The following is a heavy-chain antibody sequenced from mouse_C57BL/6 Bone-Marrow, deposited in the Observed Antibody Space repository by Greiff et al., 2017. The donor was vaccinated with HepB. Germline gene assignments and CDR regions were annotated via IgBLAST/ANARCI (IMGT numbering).Heavy chain of an antibody. CDR2: ISSGSSTI. Sequence: EVKLVESGGGLVKPGGSLKLSCAASGFTFSDYGMHWVRQAPEKGLEWVAYISSGSSTIYYADTVKGRFTISRDNAKNTLYLQMTSLRSEDTAMYDCAREDGSYDYDDGCYWYFDVWGTGATVTVSS. J-gene: IGHJ1*03. CDR3: AREDGSYDYDDGCYWYFDV. V-gene: IGHV5-17*01. D-gene: IGHD2-4*01. CDR1: GFTFSDYG.